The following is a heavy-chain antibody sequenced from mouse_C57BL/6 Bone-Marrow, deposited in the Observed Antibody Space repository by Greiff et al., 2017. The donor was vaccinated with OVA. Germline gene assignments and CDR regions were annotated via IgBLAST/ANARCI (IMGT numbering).Heavy chain of an antibody. CDR1: GYTFTSYG. Sequence: VKLMESGAELARPGASVKLSCKASGYTFTSYGISWVKQRTGQGLEWIGEIYPRSGNTYYNEKFKGKATLTADKSSSTAYMELRSLTSEDSAVYFCARHVAYWGQGTLVTVSA. CDR2: IYPRSGNT. CDR3: ARHVAY. V-gene: IGHV1-81*01. J-gene: IGHJ3*01.